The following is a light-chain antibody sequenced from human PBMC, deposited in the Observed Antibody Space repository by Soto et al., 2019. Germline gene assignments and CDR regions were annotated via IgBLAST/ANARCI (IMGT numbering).Light chain of an antibody. J-gene: IGLJ2*01. CDR3: SSYTGFLRGLV. Sequence: QSALTQPASVSGSPGQSITISCTGTSSDVGGYNYVSWYQQHPGKAPKLMIYDVSNRPSGVSNRFSGSKSGNTASLTISGPRAEEGADYYSSSYTGFLRGLVLGGGTKLT. V-gene: IGLV2-14*01. CDR2: DVS. CDR1: SSDVGGYNY.